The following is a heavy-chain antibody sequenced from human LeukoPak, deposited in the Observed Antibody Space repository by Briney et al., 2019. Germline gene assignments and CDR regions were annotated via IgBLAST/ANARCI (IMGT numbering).Heavy chain of an antibody. Sequence: SETLSLTCTVSGGSISSGSYYWSWIRQPAGKGLEWIGRIYTSGSTNYNPSLKSRVTMSIDTSKNQLSLKLSSVTAADTAVYYCAKYYDFWSGYYDIWGQGTMVTVSS. CDR1: GGSISSGSYY. CDR3: AKYYDFWSGYYDI. J-gene: IGHJ3*02. CDR2: IYTSGST. D-gene: IGHD3-3*01. V-gene: IGHV4-61*02.